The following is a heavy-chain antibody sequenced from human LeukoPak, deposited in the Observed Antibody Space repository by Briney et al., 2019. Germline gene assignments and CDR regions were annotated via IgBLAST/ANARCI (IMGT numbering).Heavy chain of an antibody. CDR3: AKALGDFWSGYYTSLSY. V-gene: IGHV3-23*01. D-gene: IGHD3-3*01. CDR1: GFTFSSYA. J-gene: IGHJ4*02. Sequence: PGGSLRLSCAASGFTFSSYAMSWVRQAPGKGLEWVSAISGSGGSTYYADSVKGRFTISRDNSKNTLYLQMNSLRAEDTAVYYCAKALGDFWSGYYTSLSYWGQGTLVTVSS. CDR2: ISGSGGST.